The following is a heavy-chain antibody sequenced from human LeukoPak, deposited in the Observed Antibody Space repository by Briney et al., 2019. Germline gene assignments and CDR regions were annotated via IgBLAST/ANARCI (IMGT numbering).Heavy chain of an antibody. V-gene: IGHV3-7*01. D-gene: IGHD2-2*01. CDR2: IKQDGSEK. Sequence: GGSLRLSCAASGFTFSSYWMSWARQAPGKGLEWVANIKQDGSEKYYVDSVKGRFTISRGNAKNSLSLQMNSLRAEDTAVYYCARGRCSSTSCFFDYWGQGTLVTVSS. CDR3: ARGRCSSTSCFFDY. CDR1: GFTFSSYW. J-gene: IGHJ4*02.